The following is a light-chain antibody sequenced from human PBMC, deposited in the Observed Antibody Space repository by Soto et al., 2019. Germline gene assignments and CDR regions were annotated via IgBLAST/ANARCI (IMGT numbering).Light chain of an antibody. J-gene: IGLJ2*01. Sequence: QSVLTQQPSASGTPGQRVTISCSGSSSNIGSNYVYWYQHLPGTAPKLLIYRNNQRPSGVPDRFSGSKSGTSASLAISGLRSEDEADYYCAAWDDSLSGVVFGGGTKVTVL. V-gene: IGLV1-47*01. CDR2: RNN. CDR3: AAWDDSLSGVV. CDR1: SSNIGSNY.